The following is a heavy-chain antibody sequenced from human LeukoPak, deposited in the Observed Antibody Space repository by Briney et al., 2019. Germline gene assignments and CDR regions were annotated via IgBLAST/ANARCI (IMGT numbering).Heavy chain of an antibody. CDR3: AGMHRLSWYEDWFDP. Sequence: SGTLSLTCAVSGGSISSSNWWSWVRQPPGKGLEWIGEIYHSGSTNYNPSLKSRLTISVDKSKNQFSLKLNSVTAADTAVYYCAGMHRLSWYEDWFDPWGQGTLVTVSS. CDR2: IYHSGST. D-gene: IGHD6-13*01. CDR1: GGSISSSNW. V-gene: IGHV4-4*02. J-gene: IGHJ5*02.